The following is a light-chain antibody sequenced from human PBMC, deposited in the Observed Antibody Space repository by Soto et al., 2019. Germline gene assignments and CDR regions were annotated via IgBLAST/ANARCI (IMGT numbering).Light chain of an antibody. CDR3: QQSYSTPRT. Sequence: DIQMTQSPSSLSASVGDRVTITCRASQSISSYLNWYQQKPGKAPKLLIYAASSLQSGVPSRFSGCGSGTDFTLTISSLQPEDFATDYCQQSYSTPRTFGQGTKVEIK. J-gene: IGKJ1*01. CDR1: QSISSY. CDR2: AAS. V-gene: IGKV1-39*01.